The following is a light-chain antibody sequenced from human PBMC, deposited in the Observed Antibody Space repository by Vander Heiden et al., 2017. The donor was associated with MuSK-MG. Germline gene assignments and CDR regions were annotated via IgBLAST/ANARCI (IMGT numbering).Light chain of an antibody. CDR1: QSVLYNSNNKNY. CDR3: QQYDSGSHT. CDR2: WAS. Sequence: DIVMTQSPDSLAVSLGGRATISCKSSQSVLYNSNNKNYLAWYQQRPGQPPQLLISWASTRESGVPDRFSGSGSGTDFTLTISRLQAEDVAIYYCQQYDSGSHTFGRGTKLEI. V-gene: IGKV4-1*01. J-gene: IGKJ2*01.